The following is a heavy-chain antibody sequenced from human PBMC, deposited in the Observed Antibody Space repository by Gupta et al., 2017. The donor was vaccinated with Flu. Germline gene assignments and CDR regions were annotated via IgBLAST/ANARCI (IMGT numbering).Heavy chain of an antibody. Sequence: QVQLVQSGAEVKKPGASVTVSCKASGYSFSNYYLHWVRQAPGQGLQWVGWINPDSGATVYGHAFQGRVTITRDTSISTVYMALTRLTSDDTAVYYCARDRDMAAVTGTEGWYLGLWGRGTLVTVSS. J-gene: IGHJ2*01. D-gene: IGHD1-1*01. CDR1: GYSFSNYY. CDR2: INPDSGAT. V-gene: IGHV1-2*02. CDR3: ARDRDMAAVTGTEGWYLGL.